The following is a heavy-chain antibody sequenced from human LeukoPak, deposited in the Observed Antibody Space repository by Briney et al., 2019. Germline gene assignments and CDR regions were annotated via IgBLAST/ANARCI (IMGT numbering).Heavy chain of an antibody. CDR1: GFPFSSYA. Sequence: GESLRLSCAASGFPFSSYAMSWVRQPPGKGLEWVSGVSGSGDTTYYADSVKDRFTISRDNSKNTLYLRMDSLRAEDAAVYYCAKSDYYDESGHPSSFEYWGQGTLVTVSS. V-gene: IGHV3-23*01. CDR3: AKSDYYDESGHPSSFEY. J-gene: IGHJ4*02. CDR2: VSGSGDTT. D-gene: IGHD3-16*01.